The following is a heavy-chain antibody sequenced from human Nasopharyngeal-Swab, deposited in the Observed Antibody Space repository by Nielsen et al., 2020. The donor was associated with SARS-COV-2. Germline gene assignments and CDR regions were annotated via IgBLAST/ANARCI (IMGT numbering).Heavy chain of an antibody. CDR3: ARGSVGGPYYYGMDV. D-gene: IGHD6-19*01. J-gene: IGHJ6*02. Sequence: SGPTLVKPEQTLTLTCTFSGFSLSTSGMCVNWIRQHPGGALEWLGLIDSDYDKYYRSSLKTRLTISKETSKNQVVLTMTNLDPVDTGTYYCARGSVGGPYYYGMDVWGQGTTVTVSS. CDR1: GFSLSTSGMC. V-gene: IGHV2-70*13. CDR2: IDSDYDK.